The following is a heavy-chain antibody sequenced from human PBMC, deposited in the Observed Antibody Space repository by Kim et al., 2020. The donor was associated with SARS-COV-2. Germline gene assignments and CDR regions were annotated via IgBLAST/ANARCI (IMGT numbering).Heavy chain of an antibody. CDR1: GYTFTGYY. CDR2: INPKSGGT. D-gene: IGHD1-26*01. CDR3: ASSVGYYYYGMDV. J-gene: IGHJ6*02. V-gene: IGHV1-2*06. Sequence: ASVKVSCKASGYTFTGYYMHWVRQAPGQGLEWMGRINPKSGGTNYAQKFQGRVTMTRDTSISTAYMELSRLRSDDTAVYYCASSVGYYYYGMDVWGQGTPVTVSS.